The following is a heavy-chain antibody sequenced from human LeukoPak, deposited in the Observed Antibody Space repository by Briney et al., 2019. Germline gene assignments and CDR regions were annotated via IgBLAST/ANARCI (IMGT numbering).Heavy chain of an antibody. D-gene: IGHD3-3*01. J-gene: IGHJ5*02. CDR3: TSVRFLDYPGPFDP. V-gene: IGHV3-73*01. Sequence: GGSLRLPCAASGFTFSGSAMHWVRQASGKGLEWVGRIRSKANNYATSYAASVKGRFTISRDDSKNTAYLQMNSLKTEDTAVYYCTSVRFLDYPGPFDPWGQGTLVTVSS. CDR2: IRSKANNYAT. CDR1: GFTFSGSA.